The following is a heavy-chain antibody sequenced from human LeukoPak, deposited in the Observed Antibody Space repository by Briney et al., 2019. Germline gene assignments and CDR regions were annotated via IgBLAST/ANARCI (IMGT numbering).Heavy chain of an antibody. CDR3: AKDLRNIVVVVAAAS. J-gene: IGHJ4*02. CDR2: ISGSGGST. V-gene: IGHV3-23*01. Sequence: GGSLRLSCAASGFTFSSYAMSWVRQAPGKGLEWVSAISGSGGSTYYADSVKGRFTISRDNSKNTPYLQMNSLRAEDTAVYYCAKDLRNIVVVVAAASWGQGTLVTVSS. D-gene: IGHD2-15*01. CDR1: GFTFSSYA.